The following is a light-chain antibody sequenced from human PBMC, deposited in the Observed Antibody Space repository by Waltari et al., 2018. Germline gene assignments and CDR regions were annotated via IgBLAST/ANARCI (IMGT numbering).Light chain of an antibody. CDR1: QDISNY. V-gene: IGKV1-27*01. CDR3: QKYNSAPLT. Sequence: DIQMTQSPSSLSASVGDRVTITCRASQDISNYLAWYQQKPGKVPKLLIYAASILQSGVPSRFSGTGSGTGFSLTISSLQPEDVATYYCQKYNSAPLTFGGGTKVEIK. J-gene: IGKJ4*01. CDR2: AAS.